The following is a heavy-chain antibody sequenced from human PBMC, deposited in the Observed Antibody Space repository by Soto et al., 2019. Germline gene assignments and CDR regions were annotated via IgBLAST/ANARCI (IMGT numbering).Heavy chain of an antibody. D-gene: IGHD5-12*01. Sequence: GGSLRLSCAASGFTVSSNYMSWVRQAPGKGLEWVSVIYSGGSTYYAASVKGRFTISRDNSKNTLYLQMNSLRAEDTAVYYCARDLGIFYEAGFDYWGQGTLVTVSS. V-gene: IGHV3-66*01. CDR1: GFTVSSNY. CDR2: IYSGGST. J-gene: IGHJ4*02. CDR3: ARDLGIFYEAGFDY.